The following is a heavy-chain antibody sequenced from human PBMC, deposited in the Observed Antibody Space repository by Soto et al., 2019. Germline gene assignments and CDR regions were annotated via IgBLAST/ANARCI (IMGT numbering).Heavy chain of an antibody. Sequence: QITLKESGPTLVKPTQTLTLTCTFCGFSLSTSGVGVVWIRKPPGEALEWLGIIYWDDAKRYSPSLKSRLPITKEASKNRVVLTMTNMDPVDKGTYYCAHNLVAGTSWFDPRGQETLVTVAS. J-gene: IGHJ5*02. CDR2: IYWDDAK. CDR3: AHNLVAGTSWFDP. CDR1: GFSLSTSGVG. V-gene: IGHV2-5*02. D-gene: IGHD6-19*01.